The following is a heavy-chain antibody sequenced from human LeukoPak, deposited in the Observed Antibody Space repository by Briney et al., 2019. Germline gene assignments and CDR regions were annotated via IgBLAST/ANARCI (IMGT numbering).Heavy chain of an antibody. CDR1: GVTVCSNY. Sequence: GGSLRLSCVVSGVTVCSNYMSWVRQAPGKGLEWVSVIYANSYTYYADSVKGRFTISRDNSKNTLYLQMNSLRAEDTAVYYCAREMRRRGGYIDSGELDYWGQGALVTVSS. D-gene: IGHD3-10*01. V-gene: IGHV3-66*01. CDR3: AREMRRRGGYIDSGELDY. J-gene: IGHJ4*02. CDR2: IYANSYT.